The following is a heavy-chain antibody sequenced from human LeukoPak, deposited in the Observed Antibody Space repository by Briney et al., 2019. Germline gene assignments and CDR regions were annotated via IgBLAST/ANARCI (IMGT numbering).Heavy chain of an antibody. CDR3: ARDISGSANYYFDY. J-gene: IGHJ4*02. Sequence: GGSLRLSCAASGLTLSNSAMHWVRQAPDKGLEWVAVISVDGRDTHYADSVKGRFTISRDNSKNTVYLQMNSLRAEDTALYYCARDISGSANYYFDYWDQGTLVTVSS. CDR2: ISVDGRDT. CDR1: GLTLSNSA. V-gene: IGHV3-30*04. D-gene: IGHD3-10*01.